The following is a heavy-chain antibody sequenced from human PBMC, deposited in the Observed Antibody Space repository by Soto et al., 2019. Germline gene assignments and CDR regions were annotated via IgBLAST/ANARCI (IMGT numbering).Heavy chain of an antibody. Sequence: EVQLVESGGGLVQPGGSLRLSCAASGFTVSSNYMSWVRRAPGKGLEWVSVIYSGGSTYYADSVKGRFTISGDNSKNTLYLQMNSLRAEDTAVYYCARDRNFDQDYYYYGMDVWGQGTTVTVSS. CDR3: ARDRNFDQDYYYYGMDV. CDR2: IYSGGST. J-gene: IGHJ6*02. V-gene: IGHV3-66*01. CDR1: GFTVSSNY. D-gene: IGHD3-9*01.